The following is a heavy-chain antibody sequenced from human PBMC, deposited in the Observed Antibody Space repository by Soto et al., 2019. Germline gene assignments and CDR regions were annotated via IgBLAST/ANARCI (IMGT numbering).Heavy chain of an antibody. J-gene: IGHJ4*02. CDR1: GFTVSTNY. D-gene: IGHD6-13*01. Sequence: GGSLRLSCAASGFTVSTNYMSWVRQAPGKGLEWVSIIYNGGRTYYADSVKGRFTISRDNSKNTLFLQMSSLRAEDTAVYYCAREIAAAGTYYFDYWGQGTLVTVSS. CDR2: IYNGGRT. CDR3: AREIAAAGTYYFDY. V-gene: IGHV3-66*01.